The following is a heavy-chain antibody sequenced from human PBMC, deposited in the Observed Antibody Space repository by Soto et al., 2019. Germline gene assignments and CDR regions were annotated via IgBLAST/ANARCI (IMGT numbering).Heavy chain of an antibody. CDR2: IHSSGST. D-gene: IGHD6-13*01. J-gene: IGHJ5*02. CDR3: ARDQGVAAAGITWFDP. Sequence: ETLSATCPVSGASMNIYHWSWIRQPSGKGLEWIGHIHSSGSTNYNPSLKSRVTMSVDTSKNQFSLRLMSLTAADTAVYYCARDQGVAAAGITWFDPWGQGSLVTVSS. CDR1: GASMNIYH. V-gene: IGHV4-4*07.